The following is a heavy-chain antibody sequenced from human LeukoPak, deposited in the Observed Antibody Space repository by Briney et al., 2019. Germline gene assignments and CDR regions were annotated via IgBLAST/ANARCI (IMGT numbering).Heavy chain of an antibody. CDR3: AKEIGSAGPYTFDY. CDR1: GFTFSSYG. D-gene: IGHD6-13*01. J-gene: IGHJ4*02. V-gene: IGHV3-30*18. Sequence: PGRSLRLSCAASGFTFSSYGMHWVRQAPGKGLEWVAVISYDGSNKYYADSVKGRFTISRDNSKNTLYLQMNSLRAEDTAVYYCAKEIGSAGPYTFDYWGQGTLVTVSS. CDR2: ISYDGSNK.